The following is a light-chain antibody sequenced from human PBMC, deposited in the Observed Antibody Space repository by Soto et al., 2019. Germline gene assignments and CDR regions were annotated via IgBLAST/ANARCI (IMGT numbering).Light chain of an antibody. CDR1: ISDVGTYNY. V-gene: IGLV2-14*01. CDR3: SSFTRSSTLEVV. Sequence: QSALTQPASVSGSPGRSITISCTGTISDVGTYNYVSWYKQHPGKAPQLLIYGVSHRPSGVSARFSGSKSGNTASLTISGLQTEDEGDYYCSSFTRSSTLEVVFGGGTKLTVL. CDR2: GVS. J-gene: IGLJ2*01.